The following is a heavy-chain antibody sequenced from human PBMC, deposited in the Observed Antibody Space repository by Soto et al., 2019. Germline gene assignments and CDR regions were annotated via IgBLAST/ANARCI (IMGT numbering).Heavy chain of an antibody. CDR3: AREVDSGYDPKTYYYYGMDV. CDR1: GFTFSSYA. V-gene: IGHV3-30-3*01. Sequence: QVQPVESGGGVVQPGRSLRLSCAASGFTFSSYAMHWVRQAPGKGLEWVAVISYDGSNKYYADSVKGRFTISRDNSKNTLYLQMNSLRAEDTAVYYCAREVDSGYDPKTYYYYGMDVWGQGTTVTVSS. D-gene: IGHD5-12*01. CDR2: ISYDGSNK. J-gene: IGHJ6*02.